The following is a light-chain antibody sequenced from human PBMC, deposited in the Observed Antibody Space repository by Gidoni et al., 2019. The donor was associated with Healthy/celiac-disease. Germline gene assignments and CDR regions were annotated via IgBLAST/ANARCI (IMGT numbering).Light chain of an antibody. CDR2: DVS. CDR1: SSDVGGYNY. Sequence: QSALTQPASVSGSPGQSTTLSCTGTSSDVGGYNYVSWYQQHPGNAPKLLIYDVSNRPSGVSNRFAGSKSGNTASLTISGLQAEDEADYYCSSNTSSSTYVFGTGTKVTVL. J-gene: IGLJ1*01. CDR3: SSNTSSSTYV. V-gene: IGLV2-14*03.